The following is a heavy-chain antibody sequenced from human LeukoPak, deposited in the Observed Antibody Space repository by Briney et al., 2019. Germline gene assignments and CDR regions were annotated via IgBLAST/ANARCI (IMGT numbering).Heavy chain of an antibody. Sequence: SETLSLTCTVSGASISSYYWSWIRQPAGKALEWIGRIYVTGSTTYNPSLESRVTISVDTSKNQFSLKLSSVTAADTAVYYCAREVVAAPGTVDYWGQGTLVTVSS. CDR1: GASISSYY. CDR3: AREVVAAPGTVDY. D-gene: IGHD6-13*01. J-gene: IGHJ4*01. CDR2: IYVTGST. V-gene: IGHV4-4*07.